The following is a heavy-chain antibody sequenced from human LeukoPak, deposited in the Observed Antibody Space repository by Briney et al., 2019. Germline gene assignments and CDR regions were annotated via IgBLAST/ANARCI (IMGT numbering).Heavy chain of an antibody. CDR1: GYTFTSYA. CDR2: ISPYNGNT. Sequence: ASVKVSCKASGYTFTSYAISWVRQAPGQGLEWMAWISPYNGNTKNAQKLQGRVTMTTDTSTSTAYMELRSLRSDDTAVYYCAKDLYDSSGYYRSHFDFWGQGTLVTVSS. D-gene: IGHD3-22*01. J-gene: IGHJ4*02. V-gene: IGHV1-18*01. CDR3: AKDLYDSSGYYRSHFDF.